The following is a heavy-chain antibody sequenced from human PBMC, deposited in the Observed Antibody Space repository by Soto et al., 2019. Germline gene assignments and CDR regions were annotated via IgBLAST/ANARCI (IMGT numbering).Heavy chain of an antibody. Sequence: SETLSLTXTVSGDTSTSYYWGWIRQAPGKGLEWIGHIHNSGTSTHNPSLNGRVTISIDMSKKQFSLKLTSLTSADTAVYYCARDFYDSVGYTWFDSWSQGTLVTVSS. CDR1: GDTSTSYY. V-gene: IGHV4-59*01. J-gene: IGHJ5*01. CDR3: ARDFYDSVGYTWFDS. CDR2: IHNSGTS. D-gene: IGHD3-22*01.